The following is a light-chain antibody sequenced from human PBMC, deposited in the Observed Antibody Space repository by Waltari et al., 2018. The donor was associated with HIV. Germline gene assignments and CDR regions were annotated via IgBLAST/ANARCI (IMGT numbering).Light chain of an antibody. V-gene: IGKV1-5*03. Sequence: DILLTQSPSTLAAFVGDRVTITCWASHTINKWLAWYQQRPGDPPKLLITKASTLEVGVPTRFRGRGSETEFTLTIDTLQPDDFAVYYCQQYDNLPSFGQGTRLE. CDR1: HTINKW. CDR3: QQYDNLPS. J-gene: IGKJ5*01. CDR2: KAS.